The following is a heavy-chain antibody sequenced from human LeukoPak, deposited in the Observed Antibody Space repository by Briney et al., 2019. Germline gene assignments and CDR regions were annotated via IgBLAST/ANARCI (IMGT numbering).Heavy chain of an antibody. D-gene: IGHD3-10*01. CDR1: GDSVSSNSAA. CDR3: ARLGSGSNY. CDR2: TYYRSKWYT. J-gene: IGHJ4*02. Sequence: SQTLSLTCAISGDSVSSNSAAWIWIRQSPSRGLEWLGRTYYRSKWYTEYAVSVKSRIPINPDTSKNQFSLQLSSVNPEDTAVYYCARLGSGSNYWGQGTLVTVSS. V-gene: IGHV6-1*01.